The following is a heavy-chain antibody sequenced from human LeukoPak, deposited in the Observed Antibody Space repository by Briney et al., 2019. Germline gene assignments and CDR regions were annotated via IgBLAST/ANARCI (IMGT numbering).Heavy chain of an antibody. J-gene: IGHJ3*02. Sequence: SETLSLTCTVSGGSISSYYWSWIRQPPGKGLEWIGYIYYSGSTNYNPSLKSRVTISVDTYKNQFSLKLSSVTAADTAVYYCARDLMVDPAFDIWGQGTMVTVSS. V-gene: IGHV4-59*01. CDR3: ARDLMVDPAFDI. CDR2: IYYSGST. CDR1: GGSISSYY. D-gene: IGHD2-8*02.